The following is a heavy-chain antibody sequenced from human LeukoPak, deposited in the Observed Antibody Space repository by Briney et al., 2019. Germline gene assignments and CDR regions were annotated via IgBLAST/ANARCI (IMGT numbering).Heavy chain of an antibody. Sequence: GGSLRLSCAASGFTFSTHNMNWVRQAPGKGLEWVSSISYSSSYIYYADSAKGRFTTSRDNAESSLYLQMNSLRVEDTAVYYCASLVGATTKPDSDHWGQGTLVTVSS. CDR1: GFTFSTHN. D-gene: IGHD1-26*01. CDR2: ISYSSSYI. J-gene: IGHJ4*02. V-gene: IGHV3-21*01. CDR3: ASLVGATTKPDSDH.